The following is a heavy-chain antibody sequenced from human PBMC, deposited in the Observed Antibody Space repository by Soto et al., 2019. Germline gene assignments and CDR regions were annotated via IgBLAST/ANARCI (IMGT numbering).Heavy chain of an antibody. CDR2: IIPIFGTA. CDR1: GGTFSSYA. J-gene: IGHJ4*02. CDR3: AGLRIIRGDLTY. Sequence: SVKVSCKASGGTFSSYAISWVRQAPGQGLEWMGGIIPIFGTANYAQKFQGRVTITADESTSTAYMELSSLRSEDTAVYYCAGLRIIRGDLTYWGQGTLVTVSS. V-gene: IGHV1-69*13. D-gene: IGHD3-10*01.